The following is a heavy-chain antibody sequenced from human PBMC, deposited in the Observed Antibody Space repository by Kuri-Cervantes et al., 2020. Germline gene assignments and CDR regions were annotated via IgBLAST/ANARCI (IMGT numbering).Heavy chain of an antibody. CDR2: IYPGDSDT. CDR3: ARRYSSSWYNWFDP. CDR1: GYSFTSYW. D-gene: IGHD6-13*01. V-gene: IGHV5-51*01. Sequence: KVSCKGSGYSFTSYWIGWVRQMPGKGLEWMGIIYPGDSDTRHSPSFQGQVTISADKSISTAYLQWSSLKASDTAMYYCARRYSSSWYNWFDPWGQGILVTVSS. J-gene: IGHJ5*02.